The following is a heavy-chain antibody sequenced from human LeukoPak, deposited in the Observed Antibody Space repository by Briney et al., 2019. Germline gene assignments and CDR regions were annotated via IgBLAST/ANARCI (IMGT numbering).Heavy chain of an antibody. CDR3: ARLLSLYDILTGYSYYFDY. Sequence: SSETLSLTCAVYGGSFSGYFWSWIRQPPGKGLEWIGEIIHSGNTNYNPSLKSRVTISVDTSNPQFSLKLSSVTAADTAVYYCARLLSLYDILTGYSYYFDYWGQGTLVTVSS. J-gene: IGHJ4*02. CDR2: IIHSGNT. D-gene: IGHD3-9*01. V-gene: IGHV4-34*12. CDR1: GGSFSGYF.